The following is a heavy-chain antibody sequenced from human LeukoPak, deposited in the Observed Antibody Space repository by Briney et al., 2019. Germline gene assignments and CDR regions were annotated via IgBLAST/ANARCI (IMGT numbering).Heavy chain of an antibody. CDR2: IFGSGGSP. V-gene: IGHV3-23*01. D-gene: IGHD5-18*01. Sequence: GGSLSLSCEASGFTFGSHAMYGVRQAPGKGLEWVAGIFGSGGSPHYADPVKGRFTISRDNSRNTVYLQINSLRAEDTAVYYRGKTTVGYSSGQKPAWPVDYWGQGTLVTVSS. J-gene: IGHJ4*02. CDR3: GKTTVGYSSGQKPAWPVDY. CDR1: GFTFGSHA.